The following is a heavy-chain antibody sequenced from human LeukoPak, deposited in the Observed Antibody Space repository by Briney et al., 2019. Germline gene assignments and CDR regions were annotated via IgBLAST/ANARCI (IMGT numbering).Heavy chain of an antibody. D-gene: IGHD3-22*01. CDR2: IYYSGST. CDR1: GGSISSSSYY. J-gene: IGHJ6*03. V-gene: IGHV4-39*01. Sequence: PSETLSLTCTVSGGSISSSSYYWGWIRQPPGKGLEWIGSIYYSGSTYYNPSLKSRVTISVDTSKNQFSLKLSSVTAADTAVYYCARHLGGCYYDSSGYNYYYYYYMDVWGKGTTVTISS. CDR3: ARHLGGCYYDSSGYNYYYYYYMDV.